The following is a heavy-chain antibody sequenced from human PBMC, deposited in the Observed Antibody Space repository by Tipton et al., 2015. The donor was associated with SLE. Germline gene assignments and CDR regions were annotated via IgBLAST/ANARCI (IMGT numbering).Heavy chain of an antibody. V-gene: IGHV4-59*11. Sequence: TLSLTCTVSGGSISNHYWSWIRQPPGKGLEWIGYIFYSGYTNYNPSLKSRVTISVDTSKNQFSLRLTSVTAADTAVYYCATSRFGGFYGMDVWGQGTTVTVSS. CDR3: ATSRFGGFYGMDV. D-gene: IGHD3-10*01. CDR2: IFYSGYT. J-gene: IGHJ6*02. CDR1: GGSISNHY.